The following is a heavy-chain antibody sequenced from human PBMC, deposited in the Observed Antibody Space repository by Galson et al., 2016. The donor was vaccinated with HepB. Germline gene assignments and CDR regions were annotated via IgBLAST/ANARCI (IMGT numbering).Heavy chain of an antibody. CDR2: IFPSDSTI. V-gene: IGHV5-51*01. J-gene: IGHJ6*02. D-gene: IGHD3-3*01. CDR3: ERGRGGYYYDMDV. Sequence: QSGAEVKKPGESLKISCQGSGDTFIGYWTVWVRQLPGKGLEWMGTIFPSDSTIKYSPSFRGQVTISADKSITTAYLQWSTLKASDTAIFYCERGRGGYYYDMDVWGQGTAVTVS. CDR1: GDTFIGYW.